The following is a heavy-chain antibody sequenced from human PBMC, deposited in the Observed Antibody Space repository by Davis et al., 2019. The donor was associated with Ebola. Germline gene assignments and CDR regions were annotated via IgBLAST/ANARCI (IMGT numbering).Heavy chain of an antibody. CDR3: ATYSSGGTTGVDY. CDR2: INSDGSST. V-gene: IGHV3-74*01. D-gene: IGHD6-19*01. J-gene: IGHJ4*02. Sequence: HTGGSLRLSCAASGFTFSSYWMHWVRQAPGKGLVWVSRINSDGSSTRYADSVKGRFTISRDNAKNTLYLQMNSLRAEDTAVYYCATYSSGGTTGVDYWGQGTLVTVSS. CDR1: GFTFSSYW.